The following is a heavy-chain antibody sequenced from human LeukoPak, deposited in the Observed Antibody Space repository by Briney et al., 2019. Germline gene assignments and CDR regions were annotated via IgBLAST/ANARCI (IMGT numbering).Heavy chain of an antibody. Sequence: SETLSLTCAVYGGSFSGYYWSWIRQPPGKGLEWIGEINHSGSTNYNPSLKSRVTISVDTSKNQFSLKLSSVTAADTAVYYCARGEGGEQQLVSVPYYFDYWGQGTLVTVSS. V-gene: IGHV4-34*01. CDR1: GGSFSGYY. CDR3: ARGEGGEQQLVSVPYYFDY. J-gene: IGHJ4*02. D-gene: IGHD6-13*01. CDR2: INHSGST.